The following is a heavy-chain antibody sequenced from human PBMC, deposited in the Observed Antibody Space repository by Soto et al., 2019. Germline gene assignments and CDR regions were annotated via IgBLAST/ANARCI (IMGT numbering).Heavy chain of an antibody. CDR1: GGSISSYY. CDR2: IYYSGST. J-gene: IGHJ5*02. CDR3: AGQNRYNWNYEQENWFDP. Sequence: SETLSLTCTVSGGSISSYYWSWIRQPPGKGLEWIGYIYYSGSTNYNPSLKSRVTISVDTSKNQFSLKLSSVTAADTAVYYCAGQNRYNWNYEQENWFDPWGQGTLVTVSS. V-gene: IGHV4-59*08. D-gene: IGHD1-7*01.